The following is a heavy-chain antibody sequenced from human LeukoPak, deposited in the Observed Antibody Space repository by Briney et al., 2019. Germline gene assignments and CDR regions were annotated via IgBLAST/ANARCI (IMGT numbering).Heavy chain of an antibody. Sequence: GRSLRLSCAASGFTFSSYGMHWVRQAPGKGLEWVAVISCDGSNKYYADSVKGRFTISRDNSKNTLYLQMNSLRAEDTAVYYCAKVAVEYYYGSGSFDYWGQGTLVTVSS. J-gene: IGHJ4*02. CDR3: AKVAVEYYYGSGSFDY. D-gene: IGHD3-10*01. V-gene: IGHV3-30*18. CDR1: GFTFSSYG. CDR2: ISCDGSNK.